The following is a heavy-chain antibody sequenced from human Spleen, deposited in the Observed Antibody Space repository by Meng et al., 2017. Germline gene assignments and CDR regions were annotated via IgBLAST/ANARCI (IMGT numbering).Heavy chain of an antibody. Sequence: VDVQGSGPGRVKPSGTLSLTCVVSGASIIGSHWWSWVRQPPGKGLEWIGEIYHIGSTNYNPSLKSRVTILVDKSKNEFSLDLSSVTAADTAVYYCARVGESGDSLDSWGQGTLVTVSS. J-gene: IGHJ4*02. CDR3: ARVGESGDSLDS. D-gene: IGHD2-21*01. CDR1: GASIIGSHW. CDR2: IYHIGST. V-gene: IGHV4-4*02.